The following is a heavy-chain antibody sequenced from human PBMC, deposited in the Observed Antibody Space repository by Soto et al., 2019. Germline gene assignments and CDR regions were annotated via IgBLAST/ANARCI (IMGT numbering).Heavy chain of an antibody. CDR3: AKDRYGSGSYLNGHY. J-gene: IGHJ4*02. CDR1: GFTVSSNY. CDR2: IYSGGST. V-gene: IGHV3-53*01. Sequence: GGSLRLSCAASGFTVSSNYMSWVRQAPGKGLEWVSVIYSGGSTYYADSVKGRFTISRDNSKNTLYLQMNSLRAEDTAVYYCAKDRYGSGSYLNGHYWGQGTLVTVSS. D-gene: IGHD3-10*01.